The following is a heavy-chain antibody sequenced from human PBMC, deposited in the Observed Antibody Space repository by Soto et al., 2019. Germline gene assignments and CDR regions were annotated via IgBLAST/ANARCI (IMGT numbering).Heavy chain of an antibody. D-gene: IGHD3-16*02. CDR2: IYHSGST. J-gene: IGHJ4*02. Sequence: QVQLQESGPGLVKPSGTLSLTCAVSGGSISSSNWWSWVRQPPGKGLEWIGEIYHSGSTNYNPSLKSRFTISVDKSKNQFSLKLSSVTAADTAVYYCASGYYDYVWGSYRYTGIDYWGQGTLVTVSS. V-gene: IGHV4-4*02. CDR1: GGSISSSNW. CDR3: ASGYYDYVWGSYRYTGIDY.